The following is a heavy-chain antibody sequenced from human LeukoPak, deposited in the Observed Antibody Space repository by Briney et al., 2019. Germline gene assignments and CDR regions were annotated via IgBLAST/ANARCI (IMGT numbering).Heavy chain of an antibody. D-gene: IGHD5-12*01. Sequence: ASVKVSCKASGYTLTGYYMHWVRQAPGQGLEWMGWINPNSGGTNYAQKFQGRVTMTRDTSISTAYMELSGLRSDDTAVYYCARESGYSGYDSLGYWGQGTLVTVSS. J-gene: IGHJ4*02. CDR3: ARESGYSGYDSLGY. CDR2: INPNSGGT. V-gene: IGHV1-2*02. CDR1: GYTLTGYY.